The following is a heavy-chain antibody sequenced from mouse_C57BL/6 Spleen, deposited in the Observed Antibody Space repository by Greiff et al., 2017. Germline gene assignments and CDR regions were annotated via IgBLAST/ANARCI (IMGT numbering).Heavy chain of an antibody. V-gene: IGHV1-81*01. CDR2: IYPRSGNT. CDR3: ASPPYGSSYEDY. Sequence: QVHVKQSGAELARPGASVKLSCKASGYTFTSYGISWVKQRTGQGLEWIGEIYPRSGNTYYNEKFKGKATLTADKSSSTAYMELRSLTSEDSAVYFCASPPYGSSYEDYWGQGTTLTVSS. J-gene: IGHJ2*01. CDR1: GYTFTSYG. D-gene: IGHD1-1*01.